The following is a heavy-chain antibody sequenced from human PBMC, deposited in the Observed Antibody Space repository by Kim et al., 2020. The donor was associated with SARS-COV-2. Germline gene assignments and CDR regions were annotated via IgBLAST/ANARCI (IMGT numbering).Heavy chain of an antibody. CDR1: GFTFSSYS. D-gene: IGHD4-17*01. V-gene: IGHV3-21*01. Sequence: GGSLRLSCAASGFTFSSYSMNWVRQAPGKGLEWVSSISSSSSYIYYADSVKGRFTISRDNAKNSLYLQMNSLRAEDTAVYYCARDRGYGDYGYFDYWGQGTLVTVSS. CDR3: ARDRGYGDYGYFDY. CDR2: ISSSSSYI. J-gene: IGHJ4*02.